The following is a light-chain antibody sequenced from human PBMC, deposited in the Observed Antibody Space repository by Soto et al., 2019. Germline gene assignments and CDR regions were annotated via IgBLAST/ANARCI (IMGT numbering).Light chain of an antibody. CDR1: QSVGSS. V-gene: IGKV3-11*01. CDR2: HAS. Sequence: EIVLTQSPAILSLSPGERATLSCRASQSVGSSLAWYQQKPGQAPRLLIYHASNRATGIPARFSASGSGTDFTLTIGSLEPEDFAVYYCQQGTDWPSFGGGTKVDIK. J-gene: IGKJ4*01. CDR3: QQGTDWPS.